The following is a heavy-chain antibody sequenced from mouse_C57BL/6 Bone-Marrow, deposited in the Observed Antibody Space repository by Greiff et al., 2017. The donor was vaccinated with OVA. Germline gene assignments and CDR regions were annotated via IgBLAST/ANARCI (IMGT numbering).Heavy chain of an antibody. V-gene: IGHV1-64*01. CDR3: EGAAHYFDY. D-gene: IGHD6-1*01. CDR1: GYTFTSYW. Sequence: VQLQQPGAELVKPGASVKLSCKASGYTFTSYWMHWVKQRPGQGLEWIGMIHPNSGSTNYNEKFKSKATLTVDKSSSTAYMQLSSLTSEDAAVYYCEGAAHYFDYWGQGTTLTVSS. J-gene: IGHJ2*01. CDR2: IHPNSGST.